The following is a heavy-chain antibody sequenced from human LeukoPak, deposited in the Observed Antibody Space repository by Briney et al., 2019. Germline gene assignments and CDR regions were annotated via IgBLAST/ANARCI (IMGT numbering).Heavy chain of an antibody. CDR1: GFTFSSYG. J-gene: IGHJ4*02. CDR2: ISNNGVRI. CDR3: ARDLSGGGLDY. Sequence: GGSLRLSCAASGFTFSSYGMHWVRQAPGKGLEYVSAISNNGVRIYYANSVKGRFTISRDNSKNTLYLQMGSLRAEDMAVYYCARDLSGGGLDYWGQGTLVTVSS. D-gene: IGHD3-10*01. V-gene: IGHV3-64*01.